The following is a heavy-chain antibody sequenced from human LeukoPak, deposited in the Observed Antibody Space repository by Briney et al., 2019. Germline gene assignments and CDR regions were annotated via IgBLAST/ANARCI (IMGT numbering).Heavy chain of an antibody. CDR1: GGSISSYY. J-gene: IGHJ6*03. Sequence: SETLSLTCTVSGGSISSYYWSWIRQPPGKGLEWIGYIYYSGSTNYNPSLRSRVTISVDTSKNQFSLKLSSVTAADTAVYYCARVEEGYGSGRRENYYYYYMDVWGKGTTVTVSS. D-gene: IGHD3-10*01. CDR2: IYYSGST. CDR3: ARVEEGYGSGRRENYYYYYMDV. V-gene: IGHV4-59*01.